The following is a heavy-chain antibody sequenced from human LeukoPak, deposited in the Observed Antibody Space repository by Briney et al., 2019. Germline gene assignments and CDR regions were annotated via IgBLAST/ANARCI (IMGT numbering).Heavy chain of an antibody. V-gene: IGHV3-30*04. CDR3: ASPMVRGVNRWFDP. D-gene: IGHD3-10*01. J-gene: IGHJ5*02. CDR1: GFTFSSYA. Sequence: GGSLRLSCAASGFTFSSYAMHWVRQAPGKGPEGVAVISYDGSNKYYADSVKGRFTISRDNSKNTLYLQMNSLRAEDTAVYYCASPMVRGVNRWFDPWGQGTLVTVSS. CDR2: ISYDGSNK.